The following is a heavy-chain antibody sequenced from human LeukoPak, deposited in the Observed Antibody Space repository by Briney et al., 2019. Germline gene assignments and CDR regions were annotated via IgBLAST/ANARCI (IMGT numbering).Heavy chain of an antibody. J-gene: IGHJ5*02. CDR1: GYTFTSYG. Sequence: ASVKVSCKASGYTFTSYGISWVRQAPGQGLEWMGWISAYNGNTNYAQKFQGRVTMTTDTSTSTAYMELRSLRSDDTAVYYCARDHTYYYGSGSNNWFDPWGQGTLVTVSS. CDR2: ISAYNGNT. CDR3: ARDHTYYYGSGSNNWFDP. V-gene: IGHV1-18*01. D-gene: IGHD3-10*01.